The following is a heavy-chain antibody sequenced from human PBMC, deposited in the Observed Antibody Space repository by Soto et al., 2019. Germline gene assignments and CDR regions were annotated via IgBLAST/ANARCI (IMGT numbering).Heavy chain of an antibody. Sequence: EVQLLESGGGLVQPGGSLRLSCAASGFTFSSYAMSWVRQAPGKGLEWVSAISGSGGSTYYADSVKGRFTISRDNSKNTLYLQMNGLRAEDTAVYYCAKGVVPAAPYYYYYYMDVWGKGTTVTVSS. V-gene: IGHV3-23*01. CDR2: ISGSGGST. D-gene: IGHD2-2*01. J-gene: IGHJ6*03. CDR1: GFTFSSYA. CDR3: AKGVVPAAPYYYYYYMDV.